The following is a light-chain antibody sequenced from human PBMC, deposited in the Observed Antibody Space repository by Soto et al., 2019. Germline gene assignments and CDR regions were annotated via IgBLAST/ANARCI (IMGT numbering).Light chain of an antibody. CDR3: QQYDNLPRFT. CDR1: QDIGNF. Sequence: DTQMTQSPSSLSASIGDRVTITCQASQDIGNFLNWYQQKPGKAPKLLIYDASNLQTGVPSRFRGSGYGTDFTFTISSLQPEDIATYYCQQYDNLPRFTFGPGTKVDIK. V-gene: IGKV1-33*01. J-gene: IGKJ3*01. CDR2: DAS.